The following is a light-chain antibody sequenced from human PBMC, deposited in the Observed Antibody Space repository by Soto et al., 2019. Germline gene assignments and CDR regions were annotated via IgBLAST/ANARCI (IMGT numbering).Light chain of an antibody. V-gene: IGKV3-20*01. CDR3: QQYSASPRT. CDR1: QSVSSY. J-gene: IGKJ1*01. Sequence: EFVLTQSPGTLSLSPGERATLSXRASQSVSSYLAWYQQKPGQAPRLLIHSASSRATGIPDRFSASGTGTDFTLTISRLEPEDFAVYYCQQYSASPRTFGQGTKVDI. CDR2: SAS.